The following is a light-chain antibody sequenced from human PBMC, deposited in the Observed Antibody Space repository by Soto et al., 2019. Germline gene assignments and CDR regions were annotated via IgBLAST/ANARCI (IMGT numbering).Light chain of an antibody. J-gene: IGLJ1*01. Sequence: QLVLTQPPSASGTPGQRVTISCSGSSSNIGSNYVYWYQQLPGTAPKLLIYRSNQRPSGVPDRFSGSKSGTSASLAISGLRSEDEADYYCAAWDDSLSGYVFGTGTKLTV. CDR1: SSNIGSNY. CDR3: AAWDDSLSGYV. CDR2: RSN. V-gene: IGLV1-47*01.